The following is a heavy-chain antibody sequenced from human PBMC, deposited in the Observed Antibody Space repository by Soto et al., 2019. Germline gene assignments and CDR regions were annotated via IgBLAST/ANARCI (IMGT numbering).Heavy chain of an antibody. CDR2: ISGSGGST. D-gene: IGHD3-22*01. J-gene: IGHJ6*02. Sequence: GGSLRLSCAASGFTFSSYAISWVRQAPGKGLEWVSAISGSGGSTYYADSVEGRFTISRDNSKNTLYLQMNSLRAEDTAVYYCARVTGRNYHDSSGYIYYYGMDVWGQGTTVTVSS. V-gene: IGHV3-23*01. CDR3: ARVTGRNYHDSSGYIYYYGMDV. CDR1: GFTFSSYA.